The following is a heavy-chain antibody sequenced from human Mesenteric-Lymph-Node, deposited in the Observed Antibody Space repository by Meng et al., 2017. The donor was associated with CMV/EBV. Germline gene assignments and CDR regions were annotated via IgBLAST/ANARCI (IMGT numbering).Heavy chain of an antibody. J-gene: IGHJ4*02. V-gene: IGHV3-53*01. Sequence: GESLKISCAASGFTVSSNYMSWVRQAPGKGLEWVSVIYSGGSTYYADSVKGRFTISRDNAKNSLYLQMNSLRVEDTAVYYCARDNDYTNYYWGQGTLVTVSS. CDR2: IYSGGST. D-gene: IGHD5-12*01. CDR3: ARDNDYTNYY. CDR1: GFTVSSNY.